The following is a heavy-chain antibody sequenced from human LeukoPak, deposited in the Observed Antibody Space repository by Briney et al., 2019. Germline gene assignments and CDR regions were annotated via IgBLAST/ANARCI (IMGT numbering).Heavy chain of an antibody. Sequence: GASVKVSCKASGYTFTGYYMHWVRQAPGQGLEWMGWINPNSGGTNYAQKFQGRVTMTRDTSISTAYMELSRLRSDDTAVYYCARVKSSSGWPVHHMDVWGKGTTVTVSS. V-gene: IGHV1-2*02. J-gene: IGHJ6*03. CDR3: ARVKSSSGWPVHHMDV. CDR1: GYTFTGYY. CDR2: INPNSGGT. D-gene: IGHD6-19*01.